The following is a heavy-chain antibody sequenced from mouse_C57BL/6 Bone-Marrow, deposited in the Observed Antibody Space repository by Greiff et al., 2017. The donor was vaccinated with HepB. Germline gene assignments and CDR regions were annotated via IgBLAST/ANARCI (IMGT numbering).Heavy chain of an antibody. J-gene: IGHJ3*01. CDR2: ISSGGSYT. CDR3: ARQFYYDYAWFAY. V-gene: IGHV5-6*01. CDR1: GFTFSSYG. D-gene: IGHD2-4*01. Sequence: EVQRVESGGDLVKPGGSLKLSCAASGFTFSSYGMSWVRQTPDKRLEWVATISSGGSYTYYPDSVKGRFTISRDNAKNTLYLQMSSLKSEDTAMYYCARQFYYDYAWFAYWGQGTLVTVSA.